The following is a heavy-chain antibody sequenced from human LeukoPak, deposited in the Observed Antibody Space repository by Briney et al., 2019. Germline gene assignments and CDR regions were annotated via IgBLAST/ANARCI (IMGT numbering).Heavy chain of an antibody. J-gene: IGHJ4*02. CDR1: GYTFTGYY. CDR3: ARGDYCSGGSCYGYYFDY. CDR2: INPNSGGT. Sequence: ASVKVSYKASGYTFTGYYMHWVRQAPGQGLEWMGWINPNSGGTNYAQKFQGWVTMTRDTSISTASMELSRLRSDDTAVYYCARGDYCSGGSCYGYYFDYWGQGTLVTVSS. V-gene: IGHV1-2*04. D-gene: IGHD2-15*01.